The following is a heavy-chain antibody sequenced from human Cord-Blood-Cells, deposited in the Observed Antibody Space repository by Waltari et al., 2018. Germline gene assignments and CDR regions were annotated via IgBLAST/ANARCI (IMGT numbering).Heavy chain of an antibody. CDR1: GYSFTSYW. V-gene: IGHV5-51*01. Sequence: EVQLVQSGAEVKKPGESLKISCKGSGYSFTSYWIGWVRQMPGKGLEWMGIIYPGDSDTRYSPSFQGQVTSSADKAISTAYLQWSSLKASDTAMYYCARGNCSSTSCYSYFDYWGQGTLVTVSS. CDR3: ARGNCSSTSCYSYFDY. D-gene: IGHD2-2*02. CDR2: IYPGDSDT. J-gene: IGHJ4*02.